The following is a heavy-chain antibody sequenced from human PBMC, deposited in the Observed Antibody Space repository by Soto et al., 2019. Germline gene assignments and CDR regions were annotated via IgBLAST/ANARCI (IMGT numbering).Heavy chain of an antibody. CDR1: GGSISSYY. J-gene: IGHJ4*02. D-gene: IGHD1-26*01. CDR2: IYYSGST. Sequence: SETLSLTCTVCGGSISSYYWSWIRQPPGKGLEWIGYIYYSGSTNYNPSLKSRVTISVDTSKNQFSLKLSSVTAADTAVYYCAKSAGATGGLDYWGQGTLVTVSS. V-gene: IGHV4-59*01. CDR3: AKSAGATGGLDY.